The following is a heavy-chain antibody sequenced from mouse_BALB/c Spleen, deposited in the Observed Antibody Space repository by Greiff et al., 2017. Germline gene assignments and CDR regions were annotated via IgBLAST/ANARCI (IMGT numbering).Heavy chain of an antibody. V-gene: IGHV3-2*02. D-gene: IGHD2-14*01. CDR2: ISYSGST. CDR1: GYSITSDYA. CDR3: ARTSYYRYLFAY. J-gene: IGHJ3*01. Sequence: DVKLQESGPGLVKPSQSLSLTCTVTGYSITSDYAWNWIRQFPGNKLEWMGYISYSGSTSYNPSLKSRISITRDTSKNQFFLQLNSVTTEDTATYYCARTSYYRYLFAYWGQGTLVTVSA.